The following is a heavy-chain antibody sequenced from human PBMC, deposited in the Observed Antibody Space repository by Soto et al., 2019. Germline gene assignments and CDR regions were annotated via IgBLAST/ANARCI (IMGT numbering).Heavy chain of an antibody. Sequence: PSETLSLTCAVYGGSFSGYYWSWIRQPPGKGLEWIGEINHSGSTNYNPSLKSRVTISVDTSKNQFSLKLSSVTAADTAVYYCSRARQYYDILTGPPGWFDPWGQGTLVTSPQ. D-gene: IGHD3-9*01. V-gene: IGHV4-34*01. J-gene: IGHJ5*02. CDR2: INHSGST. CDR1: GGSFSGYY. CDR3: SRARQYYDILTGPPGWFDP.